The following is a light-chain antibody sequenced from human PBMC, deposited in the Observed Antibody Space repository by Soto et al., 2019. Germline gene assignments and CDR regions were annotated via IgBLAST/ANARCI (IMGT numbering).Light chain of an antibody. CDR2: DAS. V-gene: IGKV1-5*01. J-gene: IGKJ2*01. CDR3: QQYNSYQYT. Sequence: EIQMTQSPATLSASVGDRVTITGRASQSISSRLAWYQQKPGQAPKLLIYDASSLASGVPSRCSGSGSGTEILLTISRLQHDDFVSYYGQQYNSYQYTFGQGTKLEIK. CDR1: QSISSR.